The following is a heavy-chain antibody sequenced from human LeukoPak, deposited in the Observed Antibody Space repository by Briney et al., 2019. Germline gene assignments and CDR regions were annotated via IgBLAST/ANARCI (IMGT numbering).Heavy chain of an antibody. V-gene: IGHV4-39*01. D-gene: IGHD2/OR15-2a*01. CDR2: IYYSGST. CDR3: ARHQRLGPAEWRIYGGYNWFGP. J-gene: IGHJ5*02. Sequence: SETLSLTCTVSGGSISSSSYYWGWIRQPPGKGLEWIGSIYYSGSTYYNPSLKSRVTISVDTSKNQFSLKLSSVTAADTAVYYCARHQRLGPAEWRIYGGYNWFGPWGQGTLVTVSS. CDR1: GGSISSSSYY.